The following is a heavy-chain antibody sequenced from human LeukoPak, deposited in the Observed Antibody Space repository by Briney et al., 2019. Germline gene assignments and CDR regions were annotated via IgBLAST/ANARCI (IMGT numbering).Heavy chain of an antibody. CDR3: ATGVRGGGYTPIDY. Sequence: GASVKVSCKASGYTFTGYYMHWVRQAPGQGLEWMGWINPNSGGTHYAQNFQGRVTMTRDTSISTAYMELSRLRSDDTAVYYCATGVRGGGYTPIDYWGQGTLVTVSS. J-gene: IGHJ4*02. V-gene: IGHV1-2*02. CDR2: INPNSGGT. D-gene: IGHD5-24*01. CDR1: GYTFTGYY.